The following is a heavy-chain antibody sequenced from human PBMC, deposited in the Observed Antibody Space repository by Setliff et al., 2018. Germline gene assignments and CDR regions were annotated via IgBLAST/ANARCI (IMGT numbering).Heavy chain of an antibody. D-gene: IGHD3-22*01. J-gene: IGHJ4*02. CDR3: ARADSDSYYPYYFDF. CDR1: GFTFRKHA. CDR2: VSGSGMTR. Sequence: GESLTISCIASGFTFRKHALAWVRQAPGKGLQWVSSVSGSGMTRDYTDSVKGRFTVSRDSSQNKIHLQMDSLRAEDTGKYFCARADSDSYYPYYFDFWGQGVLVTVSS. V-gene: IGHV3-23*01.